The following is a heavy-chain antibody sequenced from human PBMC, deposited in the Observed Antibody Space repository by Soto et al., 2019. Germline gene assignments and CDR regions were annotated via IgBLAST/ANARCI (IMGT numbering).Heavy chain of an antibody. V-gene: IGHV3-23*01. CDR3: ANADTGWFAP. CDR1: GFTFGHYV. Sequence: EVQLLESGGDLVQPGGSLRLSCAASGFTFGHYVMRWVRQAPGKGLVWVSTITGIGGSTTYTESVKGRFTISRDNSKKSQNLQMTNHIAEDTAIYYYANADTGWFAPWGRGTLFTVSS. J-gene: IGHJ5*02. CDR2: ITGIGGST. D-gene: IGHD3-10*01.